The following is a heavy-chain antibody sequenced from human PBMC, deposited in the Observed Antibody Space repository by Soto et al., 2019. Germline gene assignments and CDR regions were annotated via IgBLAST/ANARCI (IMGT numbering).Heavy chain of an antibody. Sequence: GGSLRLSCLASGFTFSDYAMTWVRHVPGRGLEWVSSLNGAGGSTYYADSVRGRFTISRDNSQNTLFLQMNRLTVDDTAIYYCAAPRDEYGSGISWFTYGMDVWGQGTTVTASS. V-gene: IGHV3-23*01. D-gene: IGHD3-10*01. CDR3: AAPRDEYGSGISWFTYGMDV. J-gene: IGHJ6*02. CDR2: LNGAGGST. CDR1: GFTFSDYA.